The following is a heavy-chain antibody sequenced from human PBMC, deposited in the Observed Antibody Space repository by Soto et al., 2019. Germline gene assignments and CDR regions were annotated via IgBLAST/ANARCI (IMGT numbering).Heavy chain of an antibody. Sequence: ASVKVSCKSPCYTFTSYGISLLRQAPGQGLEWMGWVSAYNGNTNYAQKLQGRVTMTTDTSTSTAYMELRSLRSDDTAVYYCARVTRQQPTFEYWGQGTLVTVSS. V-gene: IGHV1-18*01. CDR3: ARVTRQQPTFEY. J-gene: IGHJ4*02. CDR1: CYTFTSYG. D-gene: IGHD6-13*01. CDR2: VSAYNGNT.